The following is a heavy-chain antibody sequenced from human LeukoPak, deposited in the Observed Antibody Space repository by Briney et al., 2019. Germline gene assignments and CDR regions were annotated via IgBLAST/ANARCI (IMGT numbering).Heavy chain of an antibody. CDR2: ISGSGRDT. J-gene: IGHJ2*01. CDR1: GLTFPRYA. V-gene: IGHV3-23*01. D-gene: IGHD3/OR15-3a*01. CDR3: AKWGDFWTGLNNWYFEL. Sequence: GGSLRLSCAASGLTFPRYAFAWVRQAPGRGLQWVSCISGSGRDTFYSDSVKGRFTISRDNSKNTHYLQMSSLTAEDTAVYYCAKWGDFWTGLNNWYFELWGRGTLVTVSS.